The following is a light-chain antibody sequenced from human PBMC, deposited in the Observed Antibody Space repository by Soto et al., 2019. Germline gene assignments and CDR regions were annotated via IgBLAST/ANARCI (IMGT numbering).Light chain of an antibody. J-gene: IGKJ3*01. Sequence: EIVLTQSPGTLSLSPGERATLACRASQSVRSSYLAWYQQQPGQAPRLLLYGTSTKAPGIPDRFSGSGSGTALTLTISRLEPEDFAVYYCQQYGNSPRFTFGPGTKVDIK. CDR2: GTS. CDR3: QQYGNSPRFT. V-gene: IGKV3-20*01. CDR1: QSVRSSY.